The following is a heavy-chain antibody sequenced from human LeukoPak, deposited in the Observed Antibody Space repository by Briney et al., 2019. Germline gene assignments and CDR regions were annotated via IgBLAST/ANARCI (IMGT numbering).Heavy chain of an antibody. CDR1: GFTVSSKY. J-gene: IGHJ3*02. Sequence: GGSLRLSCAASGFTVSSKYMSWVRQAPGKGLEWVSVIYSSGYTQYADSVKGRFTISRDNSKNTLYLQMNSLRAEDTAVYYCAKDRGGAYYESSVDIWGQGTMVTVSS. CDR2: IYSSGYT. D-gene: IGHD3-22*01. V-gene: IGHV3-53*01. CDR3: AKDRGGAYYESSVDI.